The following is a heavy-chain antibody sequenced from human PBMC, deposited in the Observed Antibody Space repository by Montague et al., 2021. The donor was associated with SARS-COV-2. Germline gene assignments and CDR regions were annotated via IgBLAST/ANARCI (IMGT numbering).Heavy chain of an antibody. V-gene: IGHV4-59*01. CDR1: GGSISGYY. Sequence: SETLSLTCTVSGGSISGYYWSWLRQPPGKGLEWIGYLYYSGGTNYNPSLKSRVTISIDTSKNQFSLRLNSVTAADTAVYYCARHHPGGRYFYDLDVWGKGTAVTVSS. CDR3: ARHHPGGRYFYDLDV. CDR2: LYYSGGT. J-gene: IGHJ6*03. D-gene: IGHD3-10*01.